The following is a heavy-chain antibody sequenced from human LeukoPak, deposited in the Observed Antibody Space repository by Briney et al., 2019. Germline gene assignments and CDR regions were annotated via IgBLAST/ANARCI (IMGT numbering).Heavy chain of an antibody. CDR1: GGSISSSSYY. D-gene: IGHD3-16*01. CDR3: ARAVVWGGDDMVYYYCMDV. J-gene: IGHJ6*03. V-gene: IGHV4-39*07. CDR2: IYYSGST. Sequence: SETLSLTCTVSGGSISSSSYYWGWIRQPPGKGLEWIGSIYYSGSTYYNPSLKSRVTISVDTSKNQFSLKLSSVTAADTAVYYCARAVVWGGDDMVYYYCMDVWGKGTTVTVSS.